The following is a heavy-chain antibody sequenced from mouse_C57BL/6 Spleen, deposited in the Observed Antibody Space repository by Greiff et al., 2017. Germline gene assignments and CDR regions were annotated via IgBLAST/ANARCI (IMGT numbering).Heavy chain of an antibody. CDR3: ARGTFYYGSSGDY. V-gene: IGHV1-80*01. D-gene: IGHD1-1*01. CDR1: GYAFSSYW. Sequence: QVQLQQSGAELVKPGASVKISCKASGYAFSSYWMNWVKQRPGKGLEWIGQIYPGDGDTNYNGKFKGKATLTADKSSSTAYMQLSSLTSEDSAVYFCARGTFYYGSSGDYWGQGTTLTVSS. J-gene: IGHJ2*01. CDR2: IYPGDGDT.